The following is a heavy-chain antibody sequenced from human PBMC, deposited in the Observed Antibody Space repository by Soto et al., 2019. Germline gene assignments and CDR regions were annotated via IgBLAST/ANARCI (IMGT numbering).Heavy chain of an antibody. CDR2: INPNSGGT. D-gene: IGHD2-2*01. V-gene: IGHV1-2*04. J-gene: IGHJ3*02. CDR1: GYTFTGYY. Sequence: QVQLVQSGAEVKKPGASVKVSCQASGYTFTGYYMHWVRQAPGQGLEWMGWINPNSGGTNYAQKFEGWVTMTRDTSISTAYMEVSRLRSDDTAVYYCARADIVVVPAATNAFDIWGQGTMVTVSS. CDR3: ARADIVVVPAATNAFDI.